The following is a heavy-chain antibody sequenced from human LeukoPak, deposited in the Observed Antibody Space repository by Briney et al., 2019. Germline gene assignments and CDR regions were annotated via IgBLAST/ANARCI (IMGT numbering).Heavy chain of an antibody. V-gene: IGHV4-34*01. CDR3: ARHVSMKQQLPRVDP. J-gene: IGHJ5*02. CDR2: INHSGST. D-gene: IGHD6-13*01. Sequence: SETLSLTCAVYGGSFSGYYWSWIRQPPGKGLEWIGEINHSGSTNYNPSLKSRVTISVDTSKNQFSLKLSSVTAADTAVYYCARHVSMKQQLPRVDPWGQGTLVTVSS. CDR1: GGSFSGYY.